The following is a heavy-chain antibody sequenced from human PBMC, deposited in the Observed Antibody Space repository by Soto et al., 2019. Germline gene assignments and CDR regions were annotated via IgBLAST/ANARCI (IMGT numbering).Heavy chain of an antibody. D-gene: IGHD1-26*01. CDR1: GGSISSYY. Sequence: SETLSLTCTVSGGSISSYYWSWIRQPPGKGLEWIGYIYYSGSTNYNPSLKSRVTISVDTSKNQFSLKLSSVTAADTAVYYCAKEIIVGATSWFDPWGQGTRVTVSS. CDR2: IYYSGST. V-gene: IGHV4-59*12. J-gene: IGHJ5*02. CDR3: AKEIIVGATSWFDP.